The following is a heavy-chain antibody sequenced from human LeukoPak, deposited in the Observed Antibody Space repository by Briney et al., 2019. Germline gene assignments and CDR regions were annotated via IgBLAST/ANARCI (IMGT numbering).Heavy chain of an antibody. CDR3: AKWGSGSYYKGSFDY. Sequence: PGGSLRLSCAASGFTFSSYEMNWVRQAPGKGLEWVSTISGSGESTYYADSVKGRFTISRDNSKNTLYLQMNSLRAEDTAVYYCAKWGSGSYYKGSFDYWGQGTLVTVSS. V-gene: IGHV3-23*01. CDR2: ISGSGEST. J-gene: IGHJ4*02. D-gene: IGHD3-10*01. CDR1: GFTFSSYE.